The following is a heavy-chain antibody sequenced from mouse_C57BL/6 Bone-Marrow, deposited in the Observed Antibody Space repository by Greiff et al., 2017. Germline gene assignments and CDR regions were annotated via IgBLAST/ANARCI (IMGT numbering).Heavy chain of an antibody. Sequence: VQLQQSGPELVKPGASVKISCKASGYSFTDYNMNWVKQSNGKSLEWIGVINPNYGTTSYNPKFKGKATLTVDQSSSTAYMQLNSLTSEDSAVYYCARLAIITTVETAWFAYWGQGTLVTVAA. CDR2: INPNYGTT. CDR3: ARLAIITTVETAWFAY. D-gene: IGHD1-1*01. CDR1: GYSFTDYN. J-gene: IGHJ3*01. V-gene: IGHV1-39*01.